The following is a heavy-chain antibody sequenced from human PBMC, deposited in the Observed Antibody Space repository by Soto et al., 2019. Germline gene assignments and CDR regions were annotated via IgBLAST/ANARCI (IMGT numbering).Heavy chain of an antibody. Sequence: SETLSLTCTVSGGSTSNYYWSWIRQPPGRGLEWIGHIFYSGSTNYNPALKSRVTISVDTSKSQFSLKLSSVTAADTAVYYCAKDSGYNYGYFRWFDPWGQGTRVTVSS. J-gene: IGHJ5*02. CDR3: AKDSGYNYGYFRWFDP. V-gene: IGHV4-59*01. CDR1: GGSTSNYY. CDR2: IFYSGST. D-gene: IGHD5-18*01.